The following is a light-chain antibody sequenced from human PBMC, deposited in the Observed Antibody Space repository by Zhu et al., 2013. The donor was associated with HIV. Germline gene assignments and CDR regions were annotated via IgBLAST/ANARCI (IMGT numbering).Light chain of an antibody. CDR1: QSVGSN. CDR2: GAS. Sequence: ETVLTQSPATLSASPGERATLSCRASQSVGSNLAWYRQKPGQVPRLLIYGASRRATGIPDRFSGSGSGTDFTLTISRLEPEDFAVYHCQYSPSALYTFGQGTKLDVK. V-gene: IGKV3D-15*01. CDR3: QYSPSALYT. J-gene: IGKJ2*01.